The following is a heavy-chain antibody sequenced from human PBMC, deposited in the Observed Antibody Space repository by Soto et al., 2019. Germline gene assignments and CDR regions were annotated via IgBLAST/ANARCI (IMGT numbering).Heavy chain of an antibody. CDR3: VGSLTYYHDTSRYLSFDY. V-gene: IGHV4-59*02. Sequence: SETLSLTCTVSGGSVKTYYWSWIRQAPGKGLEWIGYIYESGTTNSNPSLKSRVAISVDTSKNQFSLNLSSVTAADTAVYYCVGSLTYYHDTSRYLSFDYWGPGTQVTVSS. J-gene: IGHJ4*02. CDR2: IYESGTT. CDR1: GGSVKTYY. D-gene: IGHD3-22*01.